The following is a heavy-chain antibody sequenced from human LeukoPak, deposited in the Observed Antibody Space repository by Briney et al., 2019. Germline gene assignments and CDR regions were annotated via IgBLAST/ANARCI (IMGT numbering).Heavy chain of an antibody. J-gene: IGHJ4*02. V-gene: IGHV3-48*03. D-gene: IGHD3-10*01. CDR1: GFTFSSYE. CDR3: AKELGTSGSSHMCYFDY. Sequence: GGSLRLSCASSGFTFSSYEMNWVRQAPGKGLEWVSYISSSGSTIYYADSVKGRFTISRDNAKNSLYLQMNSLRAEDTAVYFCAKELGTSGSSHMCYFDYWGQGILVTVS. CDR2: ISSSGSTI.